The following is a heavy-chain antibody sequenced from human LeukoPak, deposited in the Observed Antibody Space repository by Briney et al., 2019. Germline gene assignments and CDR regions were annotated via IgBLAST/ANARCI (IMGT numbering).Heavy chain of an antibody. D-gene: IGHD2-2*01. V-gene: IGHV4-59*08. CDR1: GGSISSYY. CDR2: IYYSGST. Sequence: SETLSLTCTVSGGSISSYYWSWIRQPPGKELEWIGYIYYSGSTNYNPSLKSRVTISVDTSKNQFSLKLSSVTAADTAVYYCARHRCCSSTSGFDYWGQGTLVTVSS. J-gene: IGHJ4*02. CDR3: ARHRCCSSTSGFDY.